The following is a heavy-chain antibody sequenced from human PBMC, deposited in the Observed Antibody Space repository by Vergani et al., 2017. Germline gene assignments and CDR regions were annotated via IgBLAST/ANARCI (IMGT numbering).Heavy chain of an antibody. Sequence: QVQLQESGPGLVKPSETLSLTCTVSGGSISSYYWSWIRQPPGKGLEWIGYIYYSGSTNYNPSLKSRVTISVDTSKNQFSLKLSSVTAADTAVYYCARHIRPYYDSSGYYGGDAFDIWGQGTMVTVSS. J-gene: IGHJ3*02. CDR1: GGSISSYY. D-gene: IGHD3-22*01. CDR2: IYYSGST. V-gene: IGHV4-59*08. CDR3: ARHIRPYYDSSGYYGGDAFDI.